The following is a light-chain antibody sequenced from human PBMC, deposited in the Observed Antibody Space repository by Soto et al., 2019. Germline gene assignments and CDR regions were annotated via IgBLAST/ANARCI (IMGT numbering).Light chain of an antibody. CDR3: QQRSQWPHP. V-gene: IGKV3-11*01. Sequence: EIVLTQSPATLSLSPGERATLSCRASQSVSSYLAWYQQKPGQAPRLLIYDASNRATGIPARFSGSGSGTDFTLPISRLEPEDFAVYYCQQRSQWPHPFGQGPKLEIK. CDR2: DAS. J-gene: IGKJ2*01. CDR1: QSVSSY.